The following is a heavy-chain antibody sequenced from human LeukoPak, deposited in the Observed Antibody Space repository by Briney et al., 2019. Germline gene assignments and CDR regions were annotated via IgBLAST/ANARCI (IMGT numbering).Heavy chain of an antibody. CDR2: ISYDGNNK. CDR1: GFTFSSYG. D-gene: IGHD6-19*01. CDR3: ASQPQYSSDWPKYFQH. J-gene: IGHJ1*01. V-gene: IGHV3-30*19. Sequence: SGGSLRLSCAASGFTFSSYGMHWVRQAPGKGLEWVAVISYDGNNKYYTDSVKGRFTISRDNSRNTLYLQMNSLRLEDTAVYYCASQPQYSSDWPKYFQHWGQGTLVTVSS.